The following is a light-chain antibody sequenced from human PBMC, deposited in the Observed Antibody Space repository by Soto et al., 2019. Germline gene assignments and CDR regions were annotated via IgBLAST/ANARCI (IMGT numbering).Light chain of an antibody. CDR3: QQYNKWPLSS. J-gene: IGKJ5*01. Sequence: EILMTQSPATLSVSPGERATLSCRASQSVGTNLAWYQQKPGQGPRLRIYDASIRATGIPDRFSGSGSGTAFTLTISSLQSADFALYHCQQYNKWPLSSFGQGTRLDI. V-gene: IGKV3-15*01. CDR2: DAS. CDR1: QSVGTN.